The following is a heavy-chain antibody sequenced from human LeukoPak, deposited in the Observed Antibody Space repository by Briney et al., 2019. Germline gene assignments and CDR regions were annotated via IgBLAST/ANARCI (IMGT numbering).Heavy chain of an antibody. V-gene: IGHV3-30*02. CDR3: ARGDWGMYYFDY. CDR1: GFTFSSYD. J-gene: IGHJ4*02. D-gene: IGHD7-27*01. Sequence: PGGSLRLSCAASGFTFSSYDMHWVRQAPGKGLDWVAFIWYDGSNKYHTDSVKGRFTISRDNSKNTLYLQMNSLRVEDTAVYYCARGDWGMYYFDYWGQGTLVTVSP. CDR2: IWYDGSNK.